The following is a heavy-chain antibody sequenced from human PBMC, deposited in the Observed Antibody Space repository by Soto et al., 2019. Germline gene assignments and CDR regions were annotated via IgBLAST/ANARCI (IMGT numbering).Heavy chain of an antibody. Sequence: PGGSLRLSCAASGFTFSSYAMSWVRQAPGKGLEWVSAISGSGGSTYYADSVKGRFTISRDNSKNTLYLQMNSLRAEDTAVYYCAKPGVATSNYYYYYMDVWGKGTTVTVSS. CDR1: GFTFSSYA. J-gene: IGHJ6*03. CDR3: AKPGVATSNYYYYYMDV. V-gene: IGHV3-23*01. CDR2: ISGSGGST. D-gene: IGHD5-12*01.